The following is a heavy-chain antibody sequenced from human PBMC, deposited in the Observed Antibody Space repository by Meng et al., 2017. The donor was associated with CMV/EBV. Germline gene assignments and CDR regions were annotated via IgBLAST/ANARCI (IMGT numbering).Heavy chain of an antibody. V-gene: IGHV4-34*01. CDR3: ARGPRMATIDYFDY. D-gene: IGHD5-24*01. Sequence: SETLSLTCAVYGGSFSGYYWSWIRQPPGKGLEWIGEINHSGSTNYNPSLRSRVTISVDTSKNQFSLKLSSVTAADTAVYYCARGPRMATIDYFDYWGQGMLVTVSS. CDR1: GGSFSGYY. J-gene: IGHJ4*02. CDR2: INHSGST.